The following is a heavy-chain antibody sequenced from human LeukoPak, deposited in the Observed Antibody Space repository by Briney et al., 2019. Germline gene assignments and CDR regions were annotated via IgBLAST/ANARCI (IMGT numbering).Heavy chain of an antibody. CDR1: GFTFSGYG. CDR2: VRYDSSNK. CDR3: AKVRVHDGYKPYNWFDP. J-gene: IGHJ5*02. D-gene: IGHD5-24*01. Sequence: GGSLRLSCAASGFTFSGYGMHWVRQAPGKGLEWVAFVRYDSSNKYYADSVKGRFTISRDNSKNTLYLQMNSLRAEDTAVYYCAKVRVHDGYKPYNWFDPWGQGTLVTVSS. V-gene: IGHV3-30*02.